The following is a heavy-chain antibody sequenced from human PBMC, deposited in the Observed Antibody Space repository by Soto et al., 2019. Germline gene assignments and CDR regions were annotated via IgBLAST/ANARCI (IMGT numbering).Heavy chain of an antibody. D-gene: IGHD6-13*01. CDR1: GFTFSRHG. V-gene: IGHV3-23*01. Sequence: GSLRLSCVASGFTFSRHGLRWVRPGPGQGLEWVSTINPSGDRTCFADSVRGRFTISRDNSKNTVYIQLSSLSVGVPAVYLCAKVDVSTAGSFDDWGQGALVTVSS. J-gene: IGHJ4*02. CDR2: INPSGDRT. CDR3: AKVDVSTAGSFDD.